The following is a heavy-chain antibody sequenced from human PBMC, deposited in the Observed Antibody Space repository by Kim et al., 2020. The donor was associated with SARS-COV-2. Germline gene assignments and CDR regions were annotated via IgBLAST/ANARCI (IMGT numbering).Heavy chain of an antibody. D-gene: IGHD6-19*01. Sequence: ASVKVSCKVSGYTLTELSMHWVRQAPGKGLEWMGGFDPEDAETIYAQKFQGRVTMTEDTSTDTAYTELSSLRSEDTAVYYCATGPAVAGTGPTDYYYYYGMDVWGQGTTVTVSS. J-gene: IGHJ6*02. CDR3: ATGPAVAGTGPTDYYYYYGMDV. CDR1: GYTLTELS. V-gene: IGHV1-24*01. CDR2: FDPEDAET.